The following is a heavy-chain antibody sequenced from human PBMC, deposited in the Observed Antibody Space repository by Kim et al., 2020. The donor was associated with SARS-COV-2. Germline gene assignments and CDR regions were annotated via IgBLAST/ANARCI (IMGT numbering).Heavy chain of an antibody. Sequence: GGSLRLSCAVSGFTLSSNWMHWVRQAPGEGPVWVSRIDDAGSGTSYADSVKGRFTISRDDAKNTVYLQMNSLRAEDTAVYYCATVFDYWGRGTPVTVSA. CDR1: GFTLSSNW. CDR3: ATVFDY. V-gene: IGHV3-74*01. CDR2: IDDAGSGT. J-gene: IGHJ4*02.